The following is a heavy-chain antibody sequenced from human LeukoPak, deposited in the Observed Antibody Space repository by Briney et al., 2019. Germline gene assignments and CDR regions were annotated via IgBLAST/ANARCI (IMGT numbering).Heavy chain of an antibody. CDR1: GFTFSNYW. D-gene: IGHD1-14*01. CDR2: IKQDGSRK. Sequence: GGSLRLSCAASGFTFSNYWMDWVRQAPGKGLEWVAKIKQDGSRKDYVDSVKGRFIISRDNAKNSLYLEMSSLRVEDTGVYYCARENPYVSWGQGTLVTVSS. J-gene: IGHJ5*02. V-gene: IGHV3-7*01. CDR3: ARENPYVS.